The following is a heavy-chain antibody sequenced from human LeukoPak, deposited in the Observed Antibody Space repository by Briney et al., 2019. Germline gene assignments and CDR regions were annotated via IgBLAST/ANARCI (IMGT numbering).Heavy chain of an antibody. D-gene: IGHD1-26*01. Sequence: ASVKVSCKASGYTFTSYYMHWVRQAPGQGLEWMGIINPSGGSTSYAQKFQGRVTKTRDTSTSTVYMELSSLRSEDTAVYYCAREIKWEQPDYWGQGTLVTVSS. V-gene: IGHV1-46*01. CDR2: INPSGGST. CDR3: AREIKWEQPDY. CDR1: GYTFTSYY. J-gene: IGHJ4*02.